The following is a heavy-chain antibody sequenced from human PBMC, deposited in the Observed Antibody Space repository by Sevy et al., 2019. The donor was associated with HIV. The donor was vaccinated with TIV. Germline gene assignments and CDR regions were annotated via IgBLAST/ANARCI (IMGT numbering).Heavy chain of an antibody. V-gene: IGHV1-18*01. CDR2: ISAYNGNT. D-gene: IGHD6-6*01. Sequence: ASVKVSCKASGYTFTSYGISWVRQAPGQGLEWMGWISAYNGNTNYAQKPQGRVTMTTDTSTSTAYMELRGLGSDDTAGYYCARHRSSSSASWFDPWGQGTLVTVSS. CDR3: ARHRSSSSASWFDP. CDR1: GYTFTSYG. J-gene: IGHJ5*02.